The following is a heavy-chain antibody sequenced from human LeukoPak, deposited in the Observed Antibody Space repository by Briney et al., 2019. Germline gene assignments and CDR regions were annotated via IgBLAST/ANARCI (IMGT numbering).Heavy chain of an antibody. Sequence: SETLSLTCAVYGGSLSGYYWSWIRQPPGKGLEWIGEINHSGITNYSPSLKSRVTISVDTSKTQFSLKLSSVTAADTAVYYCARREESPYRGYSYGYQFDYWGQGTLVTVSS. V-gene: IGHV4-34*01. CDR2: INHSGIT. J-gene: IGHJ4*02. CDR1: GGSLSGYY. D-gene: IGHD5-18*01. CDR3: ARREESPYRGYSYGYQFDY.